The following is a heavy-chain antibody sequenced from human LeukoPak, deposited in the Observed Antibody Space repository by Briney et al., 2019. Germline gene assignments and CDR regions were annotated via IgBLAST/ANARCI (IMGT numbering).Heavy chain of an antibody. Sequence: PGGSLRLSCEASGFTFGNSAMIWVHQAPGKGLEWVSATTGSGGSTFYADSVRGRFIISRDNSKNTLYLQMNSLRAEDTAMYYCAKDLVRGADCWGQGTLVTVSS. CDR2: TTGSGGST. J-gene: IGHJ4*02. CDR1: GFTFGNSA. V-gene: IGHV3-23*01. CDR3: AKDLVRGADC. D-gene: IGHD3-10*01.